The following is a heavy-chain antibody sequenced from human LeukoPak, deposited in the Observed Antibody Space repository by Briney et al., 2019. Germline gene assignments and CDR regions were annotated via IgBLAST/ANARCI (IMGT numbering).Heavy chain of an antibody. Sequence: SETLSLTCTASGGTFSSYDRSWIRQPPGKGLEWIGDIYSSGNTDYNRSLKSRVTISVDTSKSEFSLKLSSVTAADSAIYYCARDPSTFYFDYWGQGALVTVSS. J-gene: IGHJ4*02. CDR2: IYSSGNT. V-gene: IGHV4-59*01. CDR3: ARDPSTFYFDY. CDR1: GGTFSSYD.